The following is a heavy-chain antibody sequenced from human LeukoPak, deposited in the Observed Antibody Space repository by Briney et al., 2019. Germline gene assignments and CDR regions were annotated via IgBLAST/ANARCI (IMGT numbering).Heavy chain of an antibody. J-gene: IGHJ3*02. Sequence: ASVKVSCKASGYTFTSYGISWVRQAPGQGLEWMGRISAYNGNTNYAQKLQGRVTMTTDTSTSTAYMALRSLRSDDTAVYYCARARDGYPPDAFDIWGQGTMVTVSS. D-gene: IGHD5-24*01. CDR2: ISAYNGNT. V-gene: IGHV1-18*01. CDR3: ARARDGYPPDAFDI. CDR1: GYTFTSYG.